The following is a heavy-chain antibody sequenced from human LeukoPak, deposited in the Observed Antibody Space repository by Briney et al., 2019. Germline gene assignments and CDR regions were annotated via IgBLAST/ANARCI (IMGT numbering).Heavy chain of an antibody. CDR3: ARKPYEILTGYLGSRFDP. D-gene: IGHD3-9*01. Sequence: ASVKVSCKASGYTFTSYGISGVRQAPGQGLEWMGWISAYNGNTNYAQKLQGRVTITTETSTSTAYMELRSLRSDDTAVYYCARKPYEILTGYLGSRFDPWGQGTMVTVSS. CDR2: ISAYNGNT. CDR1: GYTFTSYG. J-gene: IGHJ5*02. V-gene: IGHV1-18*04.